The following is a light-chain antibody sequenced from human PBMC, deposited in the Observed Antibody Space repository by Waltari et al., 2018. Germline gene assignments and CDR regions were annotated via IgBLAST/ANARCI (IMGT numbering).Light chain of an antibody. CDR2: GAS. J-gene: IGKJ4*01. V-gene: IGKV3-15*01. Sequence: ETLMTQSPATLSVSPGERATLSCRASQSVSSNLAWYQQKPGQAPRLLIYGASTRATGIPARFSGSGSGTEFTLTISSLQSEDFAVYYCQQYNNWPPLTFGGGTKVEIK. CDR3: QQYNNWPPLT. CDR1: QSVSSN.